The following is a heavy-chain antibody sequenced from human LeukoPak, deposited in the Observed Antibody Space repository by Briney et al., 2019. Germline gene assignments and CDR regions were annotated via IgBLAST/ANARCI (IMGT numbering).Heavy chain of an antibody. CDR3: ARDSVATPYLLDY. D-gene: IGHD5-12*01. J-gene: IGHJ4*02. CDR1: GFTFGSHW. V-gene: IGHV3-7*01. Sequence: PGGSLRLSCAASGFTFGSHWMSWVRQAPGRGLEWVANIKQDGSERNYVDSVKGQFTISRDNAKNSLYLQMNSLRAEDTAVYYCARDSVATPYLLDYWGQGTLVTVSS. CDR2: IKQDGSER.